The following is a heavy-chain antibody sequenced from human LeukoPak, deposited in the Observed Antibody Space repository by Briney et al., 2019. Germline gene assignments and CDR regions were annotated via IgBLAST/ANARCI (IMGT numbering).Heavy chain of an antibody. J-gene: IGHJ4*02. CDR1: GYSISSGYY. D-gene: IGHD2-2*01. CDR3: ARHGYTNLGYCSSTSCALPDY. Sequence: SETLSLTCTVSGYSISSGYYWGWIRQPPGKGLEWIGSIYHSGSTNYNPSLKSRVTISVDTSKNQFSLKLSSVTAADTAVYYCARHGYTNLGYCSSTSCALPDYWGQGTLVTVSS. CDR2: IYHSGST. V-gene: IGHV4-38-2*02.